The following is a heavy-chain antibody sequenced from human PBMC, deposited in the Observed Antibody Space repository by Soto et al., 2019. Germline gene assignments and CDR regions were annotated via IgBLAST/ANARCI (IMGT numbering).Heavy chain of an antibody. Sequence: PSETLSLTCTVSGGSISSYYWSWIRQPPGKGLEWIGYIYYSGSTNYNPSLKSRVTISVDTSKNQFSLKLSSVTAADTAVYYCARNSPALSVGYLPRKNYYYYGMDVWGQGTTVTVSS. CDR3: ARNSPALSVGYLPRKNYYYYGMDV. D-gene: IGHD6-13*01. V-gene: IGHV4-59*01. CDR1: GGSISSYY. CDR2: IYYSGST. J-gene: IGHJ6*02.